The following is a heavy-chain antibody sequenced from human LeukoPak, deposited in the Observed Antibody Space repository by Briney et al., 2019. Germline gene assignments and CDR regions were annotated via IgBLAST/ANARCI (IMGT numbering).Heavy chain of an antibody. J-gene: IGHJ6*02. Sequence: ASVKVSCKASGYTFTSYDINWVRQATGQGLEWMGWMNPNSGNTGYAQKFQGRVTMTRNTSISTAYMELSSLRSEDTAVYYCARVGCCSSTSCYGPYYYYGMDVWGQGTTVTVSS. V-gene: IGHV1-8*01. CDR3: ARVGCCSSTSCYGPYYYYGMDV. CDR1: GYTFTSYD. CDR2: MNPNSGNT. D-gene: IGHD2-2*01.